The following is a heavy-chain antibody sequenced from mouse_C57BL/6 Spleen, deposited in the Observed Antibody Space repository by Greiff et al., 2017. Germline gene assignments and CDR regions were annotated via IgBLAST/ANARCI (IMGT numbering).Heavy chain of an antibody. CDR2: IHPNSGST. V-gene: IGHV1-64*01. J-gene: IGHJ1*03. Sequence: QVQLQQPGAELVKPGASVKLSCKASGYTFTSYWMHWVKQRPGQGLEWIGMIHPNSGSTNYNEKFKSKDTLTVDKSSSTAYMQLSSLTSEDSAVYYCARWNRGYFDVWGTGTTVTVSS. CDR1: GYTFTSYW. CDR3: ARWNRGYFDV.